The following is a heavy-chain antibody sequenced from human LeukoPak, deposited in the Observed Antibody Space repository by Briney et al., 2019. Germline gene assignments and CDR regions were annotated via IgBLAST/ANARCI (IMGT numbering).Heavy chain of an antibody. D-gene: IGHD3-22*01. CDR3: AKGSCYDSSGSFYFDY. CDR1: GFTFSSYA. J-gene: IGHJ4*02. Sequence: GGSLRLSCAASGFTFSSYAMSWVRQAPGKGLEGVSGISGSGDNTYYADSVKGRFTISRDNSKNTLYVQVTSLGTEDTAAYYCAKGSCYDSSGSFYFDYWGQGTLVTVSS. CDR2: ISGSGDNT. V-gene: IGHV3-23*01.